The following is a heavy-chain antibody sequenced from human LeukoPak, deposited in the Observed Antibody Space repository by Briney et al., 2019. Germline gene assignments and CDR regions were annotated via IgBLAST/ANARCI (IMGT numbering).Heavy chain of an antibody. CDR1: GFTFSSYW. CDR3: ARADTPYSSGWAYWYFDL. V-gene: IGHV3-20*01. D-gene: IGHD6-19*01. CDR2: INWNGGST. Sequence: PGGSLRLSCAASGFTFSSYWMSWVRQAPGKGLEWVSGINWNGGSTGYADSVKGRFTISRDNAKNSLYLQMNSLRAEDTALYHCARADTPYSSGWAYWYFDLWGRGTLVTVSS. J-gene: IGHJ2*01.